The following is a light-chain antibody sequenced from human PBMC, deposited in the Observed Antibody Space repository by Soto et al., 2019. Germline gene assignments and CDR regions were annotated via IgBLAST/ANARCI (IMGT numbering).Light chain of an antibody. CDR2: GNT. CDR3: QSFDSSLSGWV. J-gene: IGLJ3*02. CDR1: SSNIGADYD. V-gene: IGLV1-40*01. Sequence: QSVLTQPPSVSGAPGQRVTISCTGGSSNIGADYDVHWYQQLPGTAPKLLVSGNTNRPSGVPDRFSGSKSGTSASLAITGLQAEDEADYYCQSFDSSLSGWVFGGGTKLTVL.